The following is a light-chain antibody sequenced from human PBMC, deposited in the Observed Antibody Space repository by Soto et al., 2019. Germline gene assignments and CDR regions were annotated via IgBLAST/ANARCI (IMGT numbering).Light chain of an antibody. V-gene: IGLV1-40*01. CDR1: SSNIGAGYD. CDR2: GNS. CDR3: QSYDSSLSGLNYV. Sequence: QYVLTQPPSVSGAPGQRVTISCTGSSSNIGAGYDVHWYQQLPGTAPKLLIYGNSNRPSGVPDRFSGSKSGTSASLAITGLQAEDEADYYCQSYDSSLSGLNYVFGTGTKLTVL. J-gene: IGLJ1*01.